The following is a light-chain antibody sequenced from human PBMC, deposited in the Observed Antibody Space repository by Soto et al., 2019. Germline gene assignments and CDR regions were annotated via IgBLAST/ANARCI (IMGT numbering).Light chain of an antibody. Sequence: EIVLTQSPGTLSLSPGERATLSCRASQSVSRSYLAWYQQKPGQAPRLLIYGASSRATGIPDRFSGSGSGTDFTLTISRLAPEDFAVYYCQQYGGSPITFGKGTRLEIK. V-gene: IGKV3-20*01. J-gene: IGKJ5*01. CDR1: QSVSRSY. CDR3: QQYGGSPIT. CDR2: GAS.